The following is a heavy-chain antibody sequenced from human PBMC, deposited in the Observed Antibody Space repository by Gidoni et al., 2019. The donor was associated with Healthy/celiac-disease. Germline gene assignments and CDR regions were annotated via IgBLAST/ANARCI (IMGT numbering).Heavy chain of an antibody. CDR3: ARTYYCSSTSCLSGAFDI. J-gene: IGHJ3*02. D-gene: IGHD2-2*01. CDR2: IYYSGRP. CDR1: GGSISSYY. Sequence: QVQLQESGPGLVKPSETLSLTCTVSGGSISSYYWSWIRQPPGKGLEWIGYIYYSGRPNYNPSLKSRVTISVDTSKNQFSLKLSSVTAADTAVYYCARTYYCSSTSCLSGAFDIWGQGTMVTVSS. V-gene: IGHV4-59*01.